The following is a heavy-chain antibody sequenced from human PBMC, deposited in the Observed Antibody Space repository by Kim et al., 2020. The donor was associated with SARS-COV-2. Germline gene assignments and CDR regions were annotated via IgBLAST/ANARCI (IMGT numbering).Heavy chain of an antibody. CDR1: GFTFSSYA. CDR2: ISYDGSNK. J-gene: IGHJ6*02. V-gene: IGHV3-30*04. CDR3: ARDVVEIVVVPAAMRSYYYYGMDV. Sequence: GGSLRLSCAASGFTFSSYAMHWVRQAPGKGLEWVAVISYDGSNKYYADSVKGRFTISRDNSKNTLYLQMNSLRAEDTAVYYCARDVVEIVVVPAAMRSYYYYGMDVWGQGTTVTVSS. D-gene: IGHD2-2*01.